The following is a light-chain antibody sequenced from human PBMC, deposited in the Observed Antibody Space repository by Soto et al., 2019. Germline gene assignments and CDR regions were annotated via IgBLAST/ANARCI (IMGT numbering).Light chain of an antibody. V-gene: IGLV2-18*02. CDR1: SSDIGSYNR. CDR3: NSFTTSSTYV. CDR2: EVN. Sequence: QSVLTQPASVSGSPGQSITISCTGTSSDIGSYNRVSWYKQPPDTAPKLIIYEVNNRPSGVPDRFSGSKSGNTASLTISGLQAEDEADYYCNSFTTSSTYVFGTGTKVTVL. J-gene: IGLJ1*01.